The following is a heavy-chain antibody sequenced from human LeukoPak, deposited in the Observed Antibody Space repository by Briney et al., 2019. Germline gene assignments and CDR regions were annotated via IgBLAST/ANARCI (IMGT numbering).Heavy chain of an antibody. CDR2: ISGSGGST. V-gene: IGHV3-23*01. J-gene: IGHJ4*02. Sequence: GGSLRLSCAASGFTFSSYGMSWVHQAPGKGLEWVSAISGSGGSTYYADSVKGRFTISRDNSKNTLYLQMNSLRAEDTAVYYCAKFAGYSSGWYGSIDYWGQGTLVTVSS. D-gene: IGHD6-19*01. CDR1: GFTFSSYG. CDR3: AKFAGYSSGWYGSIDY.